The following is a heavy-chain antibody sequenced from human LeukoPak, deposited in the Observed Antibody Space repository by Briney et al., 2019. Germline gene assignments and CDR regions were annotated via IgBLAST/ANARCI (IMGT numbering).Heavy chain of an antibody. CDR2: IYYSGST. CDR3: ARGSSDFWSGYYGYMDV. CDR1: GGSISSYY. D-gene: IGHD3-3*01. Sequence: SETLSLTCTVSGGSISSYYWSWIRQPPGKGLEWIGYIYYSGSTNYNPSLKSRVTISVDTSKNQFSLKLSSVTAADTAVYYCARGSSDFWSGYYGYMDVWGKGTTVTVSS. V-gene: IGHV4-59*01. J-gene: IGHJ6*03.